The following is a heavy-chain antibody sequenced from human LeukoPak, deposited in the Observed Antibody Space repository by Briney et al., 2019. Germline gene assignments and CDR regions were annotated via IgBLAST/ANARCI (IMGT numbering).Heavy chain of an antibody. V-gene: IGHV3-74*01. CDR3: ARGYYSSSRFDS. D-gene: IGHD6-13*01. CDR2: VNSDGSTT. Sequence: GGSLRLSCAASGFPFSNYWMHWVRQAPGKGLVWVSRVNSDGSTTNYADSVKGRFTISRDNAENTLYMRMNSLRPEDTAVYYCARGYYSSSRFDSWGQGTLVAVSS. J-gene: IGHJ4*02. CDR1: GFPFSNYW.